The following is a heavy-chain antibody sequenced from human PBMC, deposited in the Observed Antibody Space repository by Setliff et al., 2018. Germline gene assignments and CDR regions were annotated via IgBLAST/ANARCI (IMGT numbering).Heavy chain of an antibody. V-gene: IGHV3-23*01. CDR1: GFTFSAYG. CDR2: VYNGNDET. Sequence: GSLRLSCVASGFTFSAYGMSWVRQAPGKGLEWVSSVYNGNDETKYADSVKGRFTISRDRSKNTVYLQMNRLRAEDTAVYYCAKRGHYSSSDGLSFDFWGQGTQGTVS. J-gene: IGHJ4*02. CDR3: AKRGHYSSSDGLSFDF. D-gene: IGHD6-6*01.